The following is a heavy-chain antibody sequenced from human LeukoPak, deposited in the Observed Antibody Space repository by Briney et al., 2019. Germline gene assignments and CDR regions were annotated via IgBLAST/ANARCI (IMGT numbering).Heavy chain of an antibody. CDR2: VHYSGTT. J-gene: IGHJ4*02. D-gene: IGHD5-24*01. CDR3: ARHEEEDGYNAKTFGY. Sequence: PSETPSLTCAVSGGSFSGYYWSWIRQPPGKGLGWIGGVHYSGTTYYIPSLKSRVTISVDTSKNQFSLKLSSVTAADTAVYYCARHEEEDGYNAKTFGYWGQGTLVTVSS. V-gene: IGHV4-34*01. CDR1: GGSFSGYY.